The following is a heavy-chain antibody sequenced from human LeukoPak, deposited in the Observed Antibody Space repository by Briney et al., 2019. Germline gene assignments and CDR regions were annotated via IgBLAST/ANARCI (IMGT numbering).Heavy chain of an antibody. Sequence: SETQSLTCTVSGGSISSGDYYWSWIRQPPGKGLEWIGYIYYSGSTYYNPSLKSRVTISVDTSKNQFSLKLSSVTAADTAVYYCARHSPRRFLEWLPMGVDYWGQGTLVTVSS. V-gene: IGHV4-30-4*01. CDR2: IYYSGST. CDR3: ARHSPRRFLEWLPMGVDY. CDR1: GGSISSGDYY. J-gene: IGHJ4*02. D-gene: IGHD3-3*01.